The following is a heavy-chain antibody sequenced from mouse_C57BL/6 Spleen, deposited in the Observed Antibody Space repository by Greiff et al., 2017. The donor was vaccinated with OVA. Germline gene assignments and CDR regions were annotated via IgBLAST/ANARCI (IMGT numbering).Heavy chain of an antibody. J-gene: IGHJ4*01. CDR2: INPNNGGT. CDR3: ARRARSYAMDY. D-gene: IGHD1-1*01. CDR1: GYTFTDYY. Sequence: VQLQQSGPELVKPGASVKISCKASGYTFTDYYMNWVKQSHGKSLEWIGDINPNNGGTSYNQKFKGKATLTVDKSSSTAYMELRSLTSEDSAVYYCARRARSYAMDYWGQGTSVTVSS. V-gene: IGHV1-26*01.